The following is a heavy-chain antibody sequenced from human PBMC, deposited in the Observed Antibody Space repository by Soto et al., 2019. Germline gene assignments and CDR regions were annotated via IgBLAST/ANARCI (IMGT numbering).Heavy chain of an antibody. CDR3: ARGWVIDGPYYYYYYGIDV. CDR2: INHSGST. V-gene: IGHV4-34*01. D-gene: IGHD3-22*01. J-gene: IGHJ6*02. Sequence: SETLSLTCAVYGGSFSGYYWSWIRQPPGKGLEWIGEINHSGSTNYNPSLKSRVTISVDTSKNQFSLKLSSVTAADTAVYYCARGWVIDGPYYYYYYGIDVWGQGTTVTVSS. CDR1: GGSFSGYY.